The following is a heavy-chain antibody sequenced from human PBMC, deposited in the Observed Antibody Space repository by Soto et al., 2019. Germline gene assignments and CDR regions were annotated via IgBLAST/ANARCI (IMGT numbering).Heavy chain of an antibody. CDR2: MNPNSGNT. CDR3: ARGPSLGYCSSTSCYVSYYYYYMDV. V-gene: IGHV1-8*01. CDR1: GYTFTSYD. D-gene: IGHD2-2*01. J-gene: IGHJ6*03. Sequence: GASVKVSCKASGYTFTSYDINWVRQATGQGLEWMGWMNPNSGNTGYAQKFQGRVTMTRDTSISTAYMELSSLRSEDTAVYYCARGPSLGYCSSTSCYVSYYYYYMDVWGKGTTVTVSS.